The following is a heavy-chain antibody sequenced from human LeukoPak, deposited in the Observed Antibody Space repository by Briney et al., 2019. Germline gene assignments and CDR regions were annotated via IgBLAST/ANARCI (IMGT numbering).Heavy chain of an antibody. V-gene: IGHV3-23*01. CDR3: AKDGSRVDYYGSGSPGWYFDY. CDR1: GFTFSSYA. D-gene: IGHD3-10*01. J-gene: IGHJ4*02. Sequence: PGGSLRLSCAASGFTFSSYAMSWVRQAPGKGLEGVSAISGSGGSTYYADSVKGRFTISRDNSKTPLYLQMNSLRAEDTAVYYCAKDGSRVDYYGSGSPGWYFDYWGQGTLVTVSS. CDR2: ISGSGGST.